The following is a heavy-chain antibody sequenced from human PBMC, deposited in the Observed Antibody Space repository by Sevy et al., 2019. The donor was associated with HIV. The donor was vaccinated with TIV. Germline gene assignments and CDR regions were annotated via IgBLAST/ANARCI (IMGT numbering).Heavy chain of an antibody. D-gene: IGHD3-16*01. CDR2: ISYDGRNNK. Sequence: GGSLRLSCAASGFTFSDYSMHWVRQAPGKGLEWVAVISYDGRNNKYNVDSVKGRFTISRDNSKNTLFLQMNSLGAEDSAIYYCARDRGEVLRSAFDYWGQGTLVTVSS. CDR1: GFTFSDYS. CDR3: ARDRGEVLRSAFDY. V-gene: IGHV3-30*14. J-gene: IGHJ4*02.